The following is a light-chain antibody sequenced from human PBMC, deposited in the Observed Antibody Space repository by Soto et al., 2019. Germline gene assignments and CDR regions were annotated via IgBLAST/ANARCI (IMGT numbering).Light chain of an antibody. CDR3: QQYNNFSPTT. J-gene: IGKJ5*01. Sequence: DIQLTKSPSSLSASVGDRVTITCQASHHISNHLNWYQQKPGKAPNLLIYDASSSETGVPTRFSGSGFGTDFTFTTRSLHPEDIATYYCQQYNNFSPTTFGQGTRLEIK. V-gene: IGKV1-33*01. CDR2: DAS. CDR1: HHISNH.